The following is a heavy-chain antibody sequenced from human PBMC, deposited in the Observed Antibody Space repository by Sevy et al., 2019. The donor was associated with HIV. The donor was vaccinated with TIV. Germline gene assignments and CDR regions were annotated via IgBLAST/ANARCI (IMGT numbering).Heavy chain of an antibody. CDR1: GGTFSSYA. D-gene: IGHD3-10*01. CDR3: ARDGRTYGSGSYTFGY. CDR2: IIPIFGTA. V-gene: IGHV1-69*13. Sequence: ASVKVSCKASGGTFSSYAISWVRQARGQGLEWMGGIIPIFGTANYAQKFQGRVTITADESTSTAYMELSSLRSEDTAVYYCARDGRTYGSGSYTFGYWGQGTLVTVSS. J-gene: IGHJ4*02.